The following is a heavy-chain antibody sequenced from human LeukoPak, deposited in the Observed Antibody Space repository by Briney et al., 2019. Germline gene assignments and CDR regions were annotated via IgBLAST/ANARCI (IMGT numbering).Heavy chain of an antibody. D-gene: IGHD6-19*01. CDR1: GGSFSGYY. J-gene: IGHJ3*02. CDR2: INHSGST. Sequence: PSETLSLTCAVSGGSFSGYYWSWIRQPPGKGLEWIGEINHSGSTNYNPSLKSRVTISVDTSKNQFSLKLSSVTAADTAVYYCAGLIQWLVRGGAFDIWGQGTMVTVSS. V-gene: IGHV4-34*01. CDR3: AGLIQWLVRGGAFDI.